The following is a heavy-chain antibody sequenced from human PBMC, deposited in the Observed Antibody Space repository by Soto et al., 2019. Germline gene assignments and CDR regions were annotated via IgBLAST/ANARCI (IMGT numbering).Heavy chain of an antibody. CDR3: ARVASSGYAVDY. CDR2: ISAYNGNT. D-gene: IGHD3-22*01. CDR1: GYTFTSYG. J-gene: IGHJ4*02. V-gene: IGHV1-18*01. Sequence: ASVKVSCKASGYTFTSYGISWVRQAPGQGLEWMGWISAYNGNTNYAQKLQGRVTMTPDTSTSTAYMELRSLRSDDTAVYYCARVASSGYAVDYWGQGTLVTVSS.